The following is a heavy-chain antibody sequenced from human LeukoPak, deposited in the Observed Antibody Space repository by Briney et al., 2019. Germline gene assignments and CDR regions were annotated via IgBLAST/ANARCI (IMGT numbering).Heavy chain of an antibody. Sequence: SETLSLTCAVSGCSISTNDYHWGWIRQPPGKGLEWIGSIYYSGSTFYTPSLKRRVPISVDTTNNQFSLKLSSVSAGATAVYYCARLSSRGVQPDYWGQGTLVTVSS. CDR3: ARLSSRGVQPDY. CDR2: IYYSGST. CDR1: GCSISTNDYH. J-gene: IGHJ4*02. D-gene: IGHD1-1*01. V-gene: IGHV4-39*01.